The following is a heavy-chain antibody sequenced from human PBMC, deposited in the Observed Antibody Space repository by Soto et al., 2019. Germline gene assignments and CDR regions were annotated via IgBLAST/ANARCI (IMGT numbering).Heavy chain of an antibody. Sequence: QVQLQESGPGLVKPSQTLSLTCTVSGGSISSGGYYWTWIRQHPGKGLEGIGYNYYSGITYYNPSLKSRVTSSLATSKNQFSLKLSSVTAADTAVYYCARGSSIAGLYYGMDVWGQVTTVTVSS. D-gene: IGHD6-6*01. V-gene: IGHV4-31*03. CDR2: NYYSGIT. J-gene: IGHJ6*02. CDR3: ARGSSIAGLYYGMDV. CDR1: GGSISSGGYY.